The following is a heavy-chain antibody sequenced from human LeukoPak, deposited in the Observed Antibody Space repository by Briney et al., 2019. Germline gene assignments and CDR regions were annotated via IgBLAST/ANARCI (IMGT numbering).Heavy chain of an antibody. CDR2: ISAYNGDT. V-gene: IGHV1-18*01. Sequence: ASVKVSCKESGYTFTSYGIGWVRQAPGQGLEWMGWISAYNGDTNYAQNLQGRVTMTTDASTSTAYMDLRSLRSDDTAVYYCARSECSSTTCYVTFDYWGQGTLVIVSS. J-gene: IGHJ4*02. D-gene: IGHD2-2*01. CDR3: ARSECSSTTCYVTFDY. CDR1: GYTFTSYG.